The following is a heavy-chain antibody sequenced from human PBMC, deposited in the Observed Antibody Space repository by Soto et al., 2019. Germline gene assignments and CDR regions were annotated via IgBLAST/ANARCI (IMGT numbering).Heavy chain of an antibody. J-gene: IGHJ5*02. CDR3: ARGWYYGSRSPFDP. CDR1: GYTFTSYH. CDR2: MNPNSGNT. D-gene: IGHD3-10*01. V-gene: IGHV1-8*01. Sequence: QVQLVQSGAEVKKPGASVKVSCKASGYTFTSYHINWVRHATGQGLEWMGWMNPNSGNTGYAQKFQGRVTMTRNTSLSTAHMELSSLRSEDTAVYYCARGWYYGSRSPFDPWGQGTLVTVSS.